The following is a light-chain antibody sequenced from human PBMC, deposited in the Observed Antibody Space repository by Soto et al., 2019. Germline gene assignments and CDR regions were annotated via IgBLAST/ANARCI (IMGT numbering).Light chain of an antibody. CDR2: GAS. J-gene: IGKJ3*01. Sequence: EIVLTQSPGTLSLSTGERATLSCRASQSINNRYLACYQQKPGQAPGLLIYGASSRATGIPDRFSGSGSGTDFTLTISRLEPEDFAVYYCQQFGSSPGFTFGPGTKVDMK. V-gene: IGKV3-20*01. CDR3: QQFGSSPGFT. CDR1: QSINNRY.